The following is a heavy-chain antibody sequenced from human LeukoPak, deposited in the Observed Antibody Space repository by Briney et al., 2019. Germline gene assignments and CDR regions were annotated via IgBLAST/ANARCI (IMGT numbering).Heavy chain of an antibody. Sequence: GGSLRLSCAASGFTFSDYYMSWIRQAPGKGLEWVSYISSSGSTIYYADSVKGRFTFSRDNAKNTLYLQMNSLRAEDTAVYYCTRDWRNLGYDYWGQGTLVTVSS. CDR1: GFTFSDYY. CDR2: ISSSGSTI. CDR3: TRDWRNLGYDY. D-gene: IGHD5-12*01. V-gene: IGHV3-11*04. J-gene: IGHJ4*02.